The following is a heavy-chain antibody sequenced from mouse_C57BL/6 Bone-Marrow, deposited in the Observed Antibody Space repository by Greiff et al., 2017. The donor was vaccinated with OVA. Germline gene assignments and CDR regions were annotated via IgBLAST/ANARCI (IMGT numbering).Heavy chain of an antibody. CDR1: GFTFSDYG. J-gene: IGHJ3*01. CDR2: ISSGSSTI. V-gene: IGHV5-17*01. D-gene: IGHD2-4*01. Sequence: EVMLVESGGGLVKPGGSLKLSCAASGFTFSDYGMHWVRQAPEKGLEWVAYISSGSSTIYSADTVKGRFTISRDNAKNTLFLQMTSLRSEDTAMYYCAREIYYEYDWPWFAYWGQGTLVTVSA. CDR3: AREIYYEYDWPWFAY.